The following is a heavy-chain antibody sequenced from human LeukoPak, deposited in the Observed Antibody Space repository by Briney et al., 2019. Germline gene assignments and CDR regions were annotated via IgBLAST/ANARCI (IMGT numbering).Heavy chain of an antibody. CDR1: GFTFSSYA. V-gene: IGHV3-23*01. J-gene: IGHJ4*02. CDR3: AKQVSSAADFPFDY. D-gene: IGHD6-13*01. Sequence: GGSLRLSCAASGFTFSSYAMSWVRQAPGKGLEWVSAISGSGGSTYYADSVKGRFTISGDNSKNTLYPQMNSLRAEDTAVYYCAKQVSSAADFPFDYWGQGTLVTVSS. CDR2: ISGSGGST.